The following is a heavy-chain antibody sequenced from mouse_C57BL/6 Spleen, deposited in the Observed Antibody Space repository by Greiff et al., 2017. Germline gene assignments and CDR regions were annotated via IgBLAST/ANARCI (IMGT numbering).Heavy chain of an antibody. D-gene: IGHD2-10*01. V-gene: IGHV1-9*01. CDR1: GYTFTGYW. CDR3: ARPYYGNYAWFAY. Sequence: VNVVESGAELMKPGASVKLSCKATGYTFTGYWIEWVKQRPGHGLEWIGEILPGSGSTNYNEKFKGKATFTADTSSNTAYMQLSSLTTEDSAIYYCARPYYGNYAWFAYWGQGTLVTVSA. CDR2: ILPGSGST. J-gene: IGHJ3*01.